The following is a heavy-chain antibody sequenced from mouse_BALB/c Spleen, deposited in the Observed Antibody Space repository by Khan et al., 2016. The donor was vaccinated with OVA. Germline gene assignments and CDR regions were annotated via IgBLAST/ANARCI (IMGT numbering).Heavy chain of an antibody. D-gene: IGHD1-1*01. CDR2: ISSGGSYT. CDR1: GFTFSSYG. V-gene: IGHV5-6*01. J-gene: IGHJ2*01. Sequence: EVELVESGGDLVKPGGSLKLSCAASGFTFSSYGMSWVRQTPDRRLEWVATISSGGSYTYYPDSVKGRFTISRDNAQNPLTLQMSGLKSEDNGMYYCASQEGYYGSSYYFDYWGQGTTLTVSS. CDR3: ASQEGYYGSSYYFDY.